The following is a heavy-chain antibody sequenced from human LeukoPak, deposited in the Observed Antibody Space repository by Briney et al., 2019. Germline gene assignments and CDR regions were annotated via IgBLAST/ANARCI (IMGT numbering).Heavy chain of an antibody. Sequence: GGSLRLSCVASGFTFSNYTMHWVRQAPGKGLEWVAVVSYGGPIKSYADSVKSRLTISRDNSQNTLYLQMNSLRAEDTAVYYCVATSGSSTNWGQGTLVTVSS. CDR2: VSYGGPIK. CDR3: VATSGSSTN. V-gene: IGHV3-30-3*01. J-gene: IGHJ4*02. CDR1: GFTFSNYT. D-gene: IGHD2-2*01.